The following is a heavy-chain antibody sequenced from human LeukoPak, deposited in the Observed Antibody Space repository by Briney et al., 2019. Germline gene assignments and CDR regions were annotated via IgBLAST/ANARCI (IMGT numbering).Heavy chain of an antibody. D-gene: IGHD3-22*01. Sequence: GSSVKVSCKASGGTFSSYAISWVRQAPGQGLEWMGRIIPILGIANYAQKFQGRVTITADKSTSTAYMELSSLRSEDTAVYYCASSYYDSSGLYWGQGTLVTVSS. CDR2: IIPILGIA. J-gene: IGHJ4*02. V-gene: IGHV1-69*04. CDR1: GGTFSSYA. CDR3: ASSYYDSSGLY.